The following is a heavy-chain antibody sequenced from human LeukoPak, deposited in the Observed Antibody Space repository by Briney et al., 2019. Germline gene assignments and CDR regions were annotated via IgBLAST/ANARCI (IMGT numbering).Heavy chain of an antibody. CDR2: ISGSGGNV. CDR1: GFTFSSYW. J-gene: IGHJ6*03. CDR3: ARARGNYDFWSGPRYYYMDV. V-gene: IGHV3-23*01. Sequence: GGSLRLSCAASGFTFSSYWMSWVRQAPGKGLEWVSSISGSGGNVYYAGSVRGRFTISRDNSKNTLYLQMNSLRAEDTAVYYCARARGNYDFWSGPRYYYMDVWGKGTTVTVSS. D-gene: IGHD3-3*01.